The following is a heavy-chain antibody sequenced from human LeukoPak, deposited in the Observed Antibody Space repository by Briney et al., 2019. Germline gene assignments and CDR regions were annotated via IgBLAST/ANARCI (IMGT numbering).Heavy chain of an antibody. CDR3: AKDLSYGSGIDY. Sequence: PGGSLRLSCAASGFTFSRYAMIWVRQAPGKGLEWVSAISGSGGSTYYADSVKGRFTISRDNSKNTLYLQMNSLRAEDTAVYYCAKDLSYGSGIDYWGQGTLVTVSS. CDR2: ISGSGGST. V-gene: IGHV3-23*01. CDR1: GFTFSRYA. D-gene: IGHD3-10*01. J-gene: IGHJ4*02.